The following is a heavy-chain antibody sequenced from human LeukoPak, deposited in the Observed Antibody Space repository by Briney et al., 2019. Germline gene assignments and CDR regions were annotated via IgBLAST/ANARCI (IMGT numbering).Heavy chain of an antibody. V-gene: IGHV3-48*03. CDR3: ARVGYYYDNSGPSHYYYYYMDV. D-gene: IGHD3-22*01. CDR2: ISSSGSTI. Sequence: PGGSLRLSCVASGFTFSTYEMNWVRQAPGKGLEWVSYISSSGSTIYYADSVKGRFTISRDSAKNSLFLQMNSLRAEDTAVYYCARVGYYYDNSGPSHYYYYYMDVWGKGTTVTVSS. J-gene: IGHJ6*03. CDR1: GFTFSTYE.